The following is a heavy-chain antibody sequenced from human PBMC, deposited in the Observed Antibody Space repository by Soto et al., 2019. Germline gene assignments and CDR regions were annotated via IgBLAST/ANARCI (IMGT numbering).Heavy chain of an antibody. J-gene: IGHJ6*02. V-gene: IGHV1-2*04. CDR3: AREGYCSGGSCYSVGYYGMDV. CDR2: INPNSGGT. D-gene: IGHD2-15*01. Sequence: ASVKVSCKASGYTFTGYYMHWVRQAPGQGLEWMGWINPNSGGTNYAQKFQGWVTMTRDTSISTGYMELSRLRSDETAVYYCAREGYCSGGSCYSVGYYGMDVWGQGTTVTVSS. CDR1: GYTFTGYY.